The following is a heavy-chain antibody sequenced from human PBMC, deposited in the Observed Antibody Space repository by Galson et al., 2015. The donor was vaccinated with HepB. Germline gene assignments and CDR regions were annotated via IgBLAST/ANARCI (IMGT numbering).Heavy chain of an antibody. Sequence: SLRLSCAASGFTFSSYAMSWVRQAPGKGLEWVSAISGSGGSTYYADSVKGRFTISRDNSKNTLYLQMNSLRAEDTAVYYCAKVGRLGSGSLYFDYWGQGTLVTVSS. V-gene: IGHV3-23*01. D-gene: IGHD3-10*01. CDR1: GFTFSSYA. CDR2: ISGSGGST. J-gene: IGHJ4*02. CDR3: AKVGRLGSGSLYFDY.